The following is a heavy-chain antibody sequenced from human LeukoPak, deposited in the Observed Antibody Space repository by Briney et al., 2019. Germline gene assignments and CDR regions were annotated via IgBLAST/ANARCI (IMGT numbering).Heavy chain of an antibody. CDR1: GFTFSSYA. CDR2: ISGSGGST. D-gene: IGHD1-26*01. Sequence: GSLRLSCAASGFTFSSYAMSWVRQAPGKGLEWVSAISGSGGSTYYADSVKGRFTISRDNSNNTVYLQMNSLRAEDTAVYYCAKGPIVGATSWFDPWGQGTLVTVSS. V-gene: IGHV3-23*01. J-gene: IGHJ5*02. CDR3: AKGPIVGATSWFDP.